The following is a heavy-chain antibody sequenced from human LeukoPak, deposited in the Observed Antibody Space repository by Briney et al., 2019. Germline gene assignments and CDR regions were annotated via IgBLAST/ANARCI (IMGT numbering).Heavy chain of an antibody. Sequence: GGSLRLSCAASGFTFSSYAMSWVRQAPGKGLEWVSAIRRSGGTTYYADSVKGRFTISRDNSKNTLYLQMNSLRAEDTAVYYCAKDVSFPYCSGGSCDSSPYYFDYWGQGTLVTV. CDR2: IRRSGGTT. V-gene: IGHV3-23*01. CDR3: AKDVSFPYCSGGSCDSSPYYFDY. J-gene: IGHJ4*02. D-gene: IGHD2-15*01. CDR1: GFTFSSYA.